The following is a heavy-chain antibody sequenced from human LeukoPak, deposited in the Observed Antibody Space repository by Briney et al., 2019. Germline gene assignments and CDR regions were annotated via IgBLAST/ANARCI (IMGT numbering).Heavy chain of an antibody. J-gene: IGHJ4*02. CDR3: ARLFLY. V-gene: IGHV4-34*01. Sequence: SETLSLTCAVYGGSFSGYYWSWIRQPPGKGLEWIGEINHSGSTNYNPSLKSRVTISVDTSKNQFSLKLSSVTAADTAVYYCARLFLYWGQGTLVTVSS. CDR1: GGSFSGYY. D-gene: IGHD2-21*01. CDR2: INHSGST.